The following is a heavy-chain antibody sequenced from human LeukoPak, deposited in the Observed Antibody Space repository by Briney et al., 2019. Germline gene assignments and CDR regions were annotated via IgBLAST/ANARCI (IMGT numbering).Heavy chain of an antibody. CDR3: ARGRLHGWFDP. CDR1: GGSFSGYY. D-gene: IGHD4-4*01. V-gene: IGHV4-34*01. J-gene: IGHJ5*02. Sequence: SETLSLTCAVYGGSFSGYYWSWIRKPPGKGLEWIGEINHSGSTNYNPSLKSRVTISVDTSKNQFSLKLSSVTAADTAVYYCARGRLHGWFDPWGQGTLVTVSS. CDR2: INHSGST.